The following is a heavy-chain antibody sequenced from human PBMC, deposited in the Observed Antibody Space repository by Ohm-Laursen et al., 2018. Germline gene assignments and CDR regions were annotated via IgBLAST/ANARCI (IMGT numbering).Heavy chain of an antibody. J-gene: IGHJ4*02. V-gene: IGHV3-33*01. CDR2: IWYDGVNK. D-gene: IGHD3-22*01. Sequence: SLRLSCAASGFTFSAYGMHWVRQAPGKGLEWVADIWYDGVNKYYADSVKGRFTISRDNSKNALYLQMNSLRAEDTAVYYCAREMRGMYHDRSGNYMSPGPDYWGQGTLVTVSS. CDR3: AREMRGMYHDRSGNYMSPGPDY. CDR1: GFTFSAYG.